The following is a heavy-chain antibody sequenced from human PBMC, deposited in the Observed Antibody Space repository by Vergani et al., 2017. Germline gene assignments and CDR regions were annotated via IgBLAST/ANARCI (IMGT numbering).Heavy chain of an antibody. CDR3: ARDFGGRLAVAGTGVYY. J-gene: IGHJ4*02. CDR2: IWYDGSNK. Sequence: QVQLVESGGGVVQPGRSLRLSCAASGFTFSSYGMHWVRQAPGKGLEWVAVIWYDGSNKYYADSVKGRFTISRDNSKNTLYLQMNSLRAEDTAVYYCARDFGGRLAVAGTGVYYWGQGTLVTVSS. D-gene: IGHD6-19*01. CDR1: GFTFSSYG. V-gene: IGHV3-33*01.